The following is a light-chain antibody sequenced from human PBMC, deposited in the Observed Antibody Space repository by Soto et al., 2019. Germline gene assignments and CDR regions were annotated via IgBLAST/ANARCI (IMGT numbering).Light chain of an antibody. CDR3: QHYFTPPFP. V-gene: IGKV3-20*01. CDR1: RSVNSNY. J-gene: IGKJ2*01. CDR2: GAS. Sequence: EIVMTQSPGTLSLSPGEGATLSCRASRSVNSNYLAWYQQKPGQAPSLLTYGASSRATDVPDRFSASGSGTDFALTISRLEPEDVAVYYCQHYFTPPFPFGQGTKLEIK.